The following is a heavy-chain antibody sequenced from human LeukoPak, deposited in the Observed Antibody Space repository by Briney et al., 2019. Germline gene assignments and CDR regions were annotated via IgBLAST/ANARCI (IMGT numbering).Heavy chain of an antibody. CDR3: ASSGFVVVVAATQYYFDY. Sequence: SVKVSCKVSGYTLTELSMHWVRQAPGQGLEWMGGIIPIFGTANYAQKFQGRVTITADESTSTAYMELSSLRSEDTAVYYCASSGFVVVVAATQYYFDYWGQGTLVTVSS. CDR1: GYTLTELS. J-gene: IGHJ4*02. V-gene: IGHV1-69*13. D-gene: IGHD2-15*01. CDR2: IIPIFGTA.